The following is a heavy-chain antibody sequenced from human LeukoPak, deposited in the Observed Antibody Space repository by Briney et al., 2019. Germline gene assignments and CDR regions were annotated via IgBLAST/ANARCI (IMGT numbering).Heavy chain of an antibody. D-gene: IGHD3-10*01. CDR1: GFTFSSYG. Sequence: GVSLRLSCAASGFTFSSYGMHWVRQAPGKGLEWVAVIWYDGSNKYYADSVKGRFTISRDNSKNTLYLQMNSLRAEDTAVYYCARAHRGLDAFDIWGQGTMVTVSS. CDR3: ARAHRGLDAFDI. J-gene: IGHJ3*02. V-gene: IGHV3-33*01. CDR2: IWYDGSNK.